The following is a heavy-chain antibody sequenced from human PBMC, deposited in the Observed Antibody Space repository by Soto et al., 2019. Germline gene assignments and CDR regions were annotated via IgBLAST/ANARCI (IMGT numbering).Heavy chain of an antibody. CDR3: ARDLMGYCSGGSCYWFDP. CDR1: VYTFTSYG. Sequence: ASVKVSCKASVYTFTSYGISWVRQAPGQGLEWMGWISAYNGNTNYAQKLQGRVTMTTDTSTSTAYMELRSLRSDDTAVYYCARDLMGYCSGGSCYWFDPWGQGTLVTVSS. J-gene: IGHJ5*02. D-gene: IGHD2-15*01. V-gene: IGHV1-18*01. CDR2: ISAYNGNT.